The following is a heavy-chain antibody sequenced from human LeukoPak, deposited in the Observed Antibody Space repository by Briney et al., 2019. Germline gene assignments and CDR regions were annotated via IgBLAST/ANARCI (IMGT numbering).Heavy chain of an antibody. CDR2: IYYSGTT. J-gene: IGHJ4*02. CDR3: ARQRRQAGWSSDY. V-gene: IGHV4-39*01. D-gene: IGHD6-19*01. CDR1: GGPINISNYY. Sequence: SETLSLTCTVSGGPINISNYYWGWIRQPPGKGLEWIGSIYYSGTTYYNPSLESRVTISVDTSKTQFSLKLSSVTAADTAMYYCARQRRQAGWSSDYLGQGTLVNVFS.